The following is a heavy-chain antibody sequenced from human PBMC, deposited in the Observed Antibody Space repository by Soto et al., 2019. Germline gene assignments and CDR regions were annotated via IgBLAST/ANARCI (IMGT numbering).Heavy chain of an antibody. CDR2: MYYNGNI. J-gene: IGHJ5*02. V-gene: IGHV4-59*01. D-gene: IGHD3-16*01. CDR1: GGSISNDY. CDR3: ASGGNWFDP. Sequence: SETLSLTCNVSGGSISNDYWTWVRQSPEKVLEWIGYMYYNGNINYNPSLKSRVTISIDTSKNQFSLTLKSVTAADTAVYYCASGGNWFDPWGQGVLVTVSS.